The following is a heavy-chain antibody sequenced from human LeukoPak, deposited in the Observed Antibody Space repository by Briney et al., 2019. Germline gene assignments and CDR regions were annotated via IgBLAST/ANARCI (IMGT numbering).Heavy chain of an antibody. CDR1: GYSFTDFW. Sequence: GESLKISCKGSGYSFTDFWIGWVRQVPGKGLEWMGIIYPGDSDTRYSPSFQGQVTISADKSISTAYLQWTSLKASDTAMYYCATLGYCSGGRCLYFDYWGQGTLVTVSS. CDR3: ATLGYCSGGRCLYFDY. J-gene: IGHJ4*02. V-gene: IGHV5-51*01. CDR2: IYPGDSDT. D-gene: IGHD2-15*01.